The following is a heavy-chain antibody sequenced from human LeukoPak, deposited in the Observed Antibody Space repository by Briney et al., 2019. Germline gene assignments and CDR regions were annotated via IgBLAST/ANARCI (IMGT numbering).Heavy chain of an antibody. V-gene: IGHV4-34*01. CDR3: AREVTGLWYMDV. J-gene: IGHJ6*03. CDR2: INHSGST. Sequence: PSETLSLTCAVYGGSFSGYYWSWIRQPPGKGLEWIGEINHSGSTNYNPSLKSRVTISVGTSKNQFSLKLSSVTAADTAVYYCAREVTGLWYMDVWGKGTTVTVSS. CDR1: GGSFSGYY. D-gene: IGHD5-18*01.